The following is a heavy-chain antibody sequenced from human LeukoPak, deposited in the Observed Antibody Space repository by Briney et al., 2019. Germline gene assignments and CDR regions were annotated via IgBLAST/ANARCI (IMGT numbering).Heavy chain of an antibody. CDR2: INPNTGGT. CDR1: GYTFTGDY. J-gene: IGHJ4*02. Sequence: ASVKVSCKASGYTFTGDYIHWVRQAPGQGLEWMGWINPNTGGTNYAQKFQGRVTMTRDTSISTAYMELSRLRSDDTAVYYCAREKERIRTFDYWGQGTLVTVSS. CDR3: AREKERIRTFDY. D-gene: IGHD1-26*01. V-gene: IGHV1-2*02.